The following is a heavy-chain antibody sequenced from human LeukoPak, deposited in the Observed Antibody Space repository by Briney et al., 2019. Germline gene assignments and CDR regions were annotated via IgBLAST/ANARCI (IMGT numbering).Heavy chain of an antibody. CDR3: AKVRFLEWSTDY. CDR2: ISGSGGST. Sequence: PGGSLRLPCAASGFTFSSYAMSWVRQAPGKGLEWVSAISGSGGSTYYADSVKGRFTISRDNSKNTLYLQMNSLRAEDTAVYYCAKVRFLEWSTDYWGQGTLVTVSS. D-gene: IGHD3-3*01. CDR1: GFTFSSYA. J-gene: IGHJ4*02. V-gene: IGHV3-23*01.